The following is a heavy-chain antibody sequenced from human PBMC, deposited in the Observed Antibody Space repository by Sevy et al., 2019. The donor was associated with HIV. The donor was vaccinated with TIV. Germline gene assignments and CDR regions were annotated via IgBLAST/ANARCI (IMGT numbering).Heavy chain of an antibody. CDR2: VYWDDEV. Sequence: SGPTLVNPTQTLTLTCTFSGFSLTTTRVGVAWIRQPPGKALEWLALVYWDDEVRYSPSLKSRITITKDTFKNQVVLTMTDMDPMDTGTYYCAHVRFVQWLLSYYFDHWGQGTPVTVSS. J-gene: IGHJ4*02. CDR1: GFSLTTTRVG. V-gene: IGHV2-5*02. D-gene: IGHD3-3*01. CDR3: AHVRFVQWLLSYYFDH.